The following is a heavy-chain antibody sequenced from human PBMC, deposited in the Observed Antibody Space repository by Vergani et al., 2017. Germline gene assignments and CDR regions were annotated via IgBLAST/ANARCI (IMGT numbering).Heavy chain of an antibody. J-gene: IGHJ4*02. Sequence: EVQLVESGGGLVKPGRSLRLSCTASGFTFGDYAMSWFRQAPGKGLEWVGFIRSKAYGGTTEYAASVKGRFTISRDDSKSIAYLQMNSLKTEDTAVYYCTRDGVTIFGVDQRPYWGQGTLVTVSS. V-gene: IGHV3-49*05. D-gene: IGHD3-3*01. CDR2: IRSKAYGGTT. CDR3: TRDGVTIFGVDQRPY. CDR1: GFTFGDYA.